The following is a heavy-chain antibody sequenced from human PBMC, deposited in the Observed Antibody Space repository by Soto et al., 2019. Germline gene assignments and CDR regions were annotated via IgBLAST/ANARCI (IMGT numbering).Heavy chain of an antibody. Sequence: ASVKVSFKASGYTFTSYGISWVRQAPGQGLEWMGWISAYNGNTNYAQKLQGRVTMTTDTSTSTAYMELRSLRSDDTAVYYCARDLDLVESSKAGYMEVWGKGTTVTVSS. D-gene: IGHD1-26*01. J-gene: IGHJ6*03. V-gene: IGHV1-18*01. CDR3: ARDLDLVESSKAGYMEV. CDR1: GYTFTSYG. CDR2: ISAYNGNT.